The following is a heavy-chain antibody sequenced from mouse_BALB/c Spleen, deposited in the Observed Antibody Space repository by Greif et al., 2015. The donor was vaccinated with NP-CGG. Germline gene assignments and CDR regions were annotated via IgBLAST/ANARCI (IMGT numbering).Heavy chain of an antibody. J-gene: IGHJ1*01. CDR1: GFNIKDTY. Sequence: EVQLQQSGAELVKPGASVKLSCTASGFNIKDTYMHWVKQRPEQGLEWIGRIDPANGNTKYDPKFQGKATITADTSSNTAYLQLSSLTSEVTAVYYCARYGNYVYFDVWGAGTTVTVSS. CDR3: ARYGNYVYFDV. CDR2: IDPANGNT. V-gene: IGHV14-3*02. D-gene: IGHD2-1*01.